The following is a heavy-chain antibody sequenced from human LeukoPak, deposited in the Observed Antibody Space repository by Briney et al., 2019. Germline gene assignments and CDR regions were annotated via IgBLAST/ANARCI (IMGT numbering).Heavy chain of an antibody. J-gene: IGHJ4*02. CDR3: ARDTPWGYFD. D-gene: IGHD3-9*01. Sequence: PSQTLSLTCTVSAGSIRSGGYYWSWIRQHPGKGLEWIGYIYYSGNTYYNPSLKSRVTISVDTSKNQFSLKLSSVTAADTAVYYCARDTPWGYFDWGQGTLVTVSS. V-gene: IGHV4-31*03. CDR2: IYYSGNT. CDR1: AGSIRSGGYY.